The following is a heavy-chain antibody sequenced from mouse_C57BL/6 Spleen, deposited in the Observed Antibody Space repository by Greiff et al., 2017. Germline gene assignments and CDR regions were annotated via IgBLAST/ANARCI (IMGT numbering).Heavy chain of an antibody. CDR2: INPSNGGT. D-gene: IGHD2-5*01. CDR1: GYTFTSYW. J-gene: IGHJ2*01. Sequence: QVHVKQPGTELVKPGASVKLSCKASGYTFTSYWMHWVKQRPGQGLEWIGNINPSNGGTNYNEKFKSKATMTVDKSSSTAYMQLSSLTSEDSAVYYCARSSYYSNYGGDYWGQGTTLTVSS. CDR3: ARSSYYSNYGGDY. V-gene: IGHV1-53*01.